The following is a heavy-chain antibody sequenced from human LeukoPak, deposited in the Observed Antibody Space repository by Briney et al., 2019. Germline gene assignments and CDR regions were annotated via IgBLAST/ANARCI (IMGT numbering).Heavy chain of an antibody. Sequence: GRSLRLSCAASGFTFSSYGMHWVRQAPGKGLEWVAVISYDGSNKYYADSVKGRFTLSRDNSKNTLYLQMNSLRAEDTAVYYCAKESHLDYYGSGSPIDYWGQGTLVTVSS. CDR3: AKESHLDYYGSGSPIDY. J-gene: IGHJ4*02. V-gene: IGHV3-30*18. CDR2: ISYDGSNK. D-gene: IGHD3-10*01. CDR1: GFTFSSYG.